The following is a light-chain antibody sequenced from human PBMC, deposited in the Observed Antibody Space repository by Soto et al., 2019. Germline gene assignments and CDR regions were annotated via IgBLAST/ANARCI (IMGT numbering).Light chain of an antibody. V-gene: IGLV1-44*01. CDR2: SND. J-gene: IGLJ1*01. CDR1: RSNIGSNN. CDR3: AAWDDSLNGVYV. Sequence: QSVLTQPPSASGTPGQRVTISCSGSRSNIGSNNVYWYQQLPGTAPKLLIYSNDKRPSGVPDRFSGSKSGTSASLAITGLQSEDEADYSCAAWDDSLNGVYVFGPGTKLTVL.